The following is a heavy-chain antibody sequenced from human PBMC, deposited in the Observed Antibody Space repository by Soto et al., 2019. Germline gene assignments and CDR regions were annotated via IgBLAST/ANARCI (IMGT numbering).Heavy chain of an antibody. V-gene: IGHV1-18*01. Sequence: ASVKVSCKASGYTFSNSGISWVRQAPGQGLEWLGWINSDNGNTNYAQHLQGRVTLTTDTSTSTAYMDLRSLRSDDTAVYYCARDPVDGYAFFDNWGQGALVTVSS. CDR3: ARDPVDGYAFFDN. CDR1: GYTFSNSG. CDR2: INSDNGNT. D-gene: IGHD5-12*01. J-gene: IGHJ5*02.